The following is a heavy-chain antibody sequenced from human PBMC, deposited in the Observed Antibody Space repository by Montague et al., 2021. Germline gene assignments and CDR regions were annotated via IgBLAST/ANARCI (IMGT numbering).Heavy chain of an antibody. D-gene: IGHD1-26*01. CDR2: IYHGTT. Sequence: SETLPLTCTVSGDSISSKYFWSWVRPPLGKGLEWIGEIYHGTTSYSPSLKGRLTVSMDTSKNQFSLKLSSVTAADTAVFYCAVGSESAWELLHHWGQGILVTVSS. CDR1: GDSISSKYF. V-gene: IGHV4-4*02. J-gene: IGHJ5*02. CDR3: AVGSESAWELLHH.